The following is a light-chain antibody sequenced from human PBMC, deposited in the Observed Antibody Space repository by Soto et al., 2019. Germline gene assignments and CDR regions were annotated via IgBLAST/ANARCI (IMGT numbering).Light chain of an antibody. CDR2: GAS. CDR1: QRVTGN. V-gene: IGKV3-15*01. J-gene: IGKJ2*01. Sequence: EIVMTQSPATRSVSPGEKATLSSRAVQRVTGNLAWNQQKPGQAPRLLIYGASTRATGIPARFSGSGSGTEFTLTISSLQSEDFATYYCQQTYSTIYTFGQGTKLEIK. CDR3: QQTYSTIYT.